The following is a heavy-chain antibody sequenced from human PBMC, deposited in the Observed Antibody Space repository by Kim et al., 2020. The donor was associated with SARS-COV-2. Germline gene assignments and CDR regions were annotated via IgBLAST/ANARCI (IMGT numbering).Heavy chain of an antibody. Sequence: ASVKVSCKASGYTFTDYTLQWVRQAPGQRPGWMGWIYAGSGGTKYSQKFQDRVTITTDTSASTAYMDLTSLRSEDTAVYYCVRGLQGFDYWGQGTLVTVSS. CDR1: GYTFTDYT. V-gene: IGHV1-3*01. CDR2: IYAGSGGT. CDR3: VRGLQGFDY. D-gene: IGHD3-10*01. J-gene: IGHJ4*02.